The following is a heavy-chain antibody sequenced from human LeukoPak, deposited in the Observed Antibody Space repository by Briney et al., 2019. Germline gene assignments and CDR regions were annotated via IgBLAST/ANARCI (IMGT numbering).Heavy chain of an antibody. Sequence: PSETLSLTCTVSGGSISHSNYYWGWIRQPPGKGLEWIGSMYYSGSTYYSPSLKSRVTISVDTSKNQFSLKLSSVTAADTAVYYCARGLPARYFDWLSNLDYWGQGTLVTVSS. CDR1: GGSISHSNYY. V-gene: IGHV4-39*07. D-gene: IGHD3-9*01. CDR2: MYYSGST. CDR3: ARGLPARYFDWLSNLDY. J-gene: IGHJ4*02.